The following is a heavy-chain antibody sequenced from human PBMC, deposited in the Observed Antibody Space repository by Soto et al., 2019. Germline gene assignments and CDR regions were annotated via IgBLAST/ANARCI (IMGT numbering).Heavy chain of an antibody. CDR2: IIPSNGTT. Sequence: SVKVSCKASGGTFSSYAISWVRQAPGQRLEWMGWIIPSNGTTKYPQKFQGRVTMTRNTSMSTAYMELSSLRSEDTAVYYCARGLGLYYFDYWGQGTLVTVSS. V-gene: IGHV1-69*05. D-gene: IGHD1-26*01. J-gene: IGHJ4*02. CDR3: ARGLGLYYFDY. CDR1: GGTFSSYA.